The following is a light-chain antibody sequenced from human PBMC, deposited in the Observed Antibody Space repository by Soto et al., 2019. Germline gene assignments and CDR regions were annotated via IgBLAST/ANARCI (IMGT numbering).Light chain of an antibody. CDR3: QQSDSTPYT. CDR1: QTISTY. CDR2: DAS. V-gene: IGKV1-39*01. J-gene: IGKJ2*01. Sequence: DIPMTQSPSSLSASVGDRVTITCWASQTISTYLNWYQQKPGKAPRLLIYDASSLLSGVPSRFSGSGSGTDFTLTIASLQPEDFSTYYCQQSDSTPYTFGQGTKVEI.